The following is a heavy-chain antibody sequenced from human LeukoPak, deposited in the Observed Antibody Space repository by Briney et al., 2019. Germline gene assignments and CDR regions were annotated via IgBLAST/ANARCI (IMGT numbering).Heavy chain of an antibody. CDR3: AKDMAASGSVRVFDF. D-gene: IGHD6-13*01. V-gene: IGHV3-30*02. Sequence: GGSLRLSCAASGFTSNTYGMHWVRQAPGKGLEWVTFIRYDGSNKYYADSVRGRFTISSDNSKNTLYLQMNSLRVEDTAVYYCAKDMAASGSVRVFDFWGQGTLVTVSS. J-gene: IGHJ4*02. CDR2: IRYDGSNK. CDR1: GFTSNTYG.